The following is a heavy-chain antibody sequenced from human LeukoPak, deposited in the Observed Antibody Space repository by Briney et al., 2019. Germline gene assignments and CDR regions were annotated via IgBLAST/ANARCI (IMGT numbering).Heavy chain of an antibody. CDR2: ISGDGGST. J-gene: IGHJ4*02. Sequence: GGSLRLSRAAPGFIFDNYAIHWVRQAPGQGLEWVSLISGDGGSTFYADSVRGRFTISRDNTRKSLSLQMSSLRSEDTALYYCARESESSGWYDYWGQGTLVTVSS. CDR1: GFIFDNYA. D-gene: IGHD6-19*01. CDR3: ARESESSGWYDY. V-gene: IGHV3-43*02.